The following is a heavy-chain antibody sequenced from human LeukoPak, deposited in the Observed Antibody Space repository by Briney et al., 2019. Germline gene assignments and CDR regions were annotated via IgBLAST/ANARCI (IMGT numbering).Heavy chain of an antibody. CDR2: LWYDGRNK. Sequence: GTSLRLSCAPSGFTFRNYGMHWVRQAPGKGLEWVSGLWYDGRNKAYADSVKGRFTISRDNSENMLYLQMNSLRDEDTAVYYCARGLMTPNTYCDLWGQGTLVTVSS. CDR1: GFTFRNYG. CDR3: ARGLMTPNTYCDL. V-gene: IGHV3-33*01. D-gene: IGHD2-8*01. J-gene: IGHJ4*02.